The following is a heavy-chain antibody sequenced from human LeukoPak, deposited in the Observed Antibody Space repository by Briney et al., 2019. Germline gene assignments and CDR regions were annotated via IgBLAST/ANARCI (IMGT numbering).Heavy chain of an antibody. J-gene: IGHJ3*01. V-gene: IGHV1-69*05. CDR3: ARDGPSYYDRSGGALT. D-gene: IGHD3-22*01. CDR2: VIPIFGTA. CDR1: GGTLSSYV. Sequence: SVKVSCNASGGTLSSYVISWVRQAPGQGLEWMGRVIPIFGTANYAQKFRGRVTITTDESTTTAYMELSSLRSEDPAVYYCARDGPSYYDRSGGALTWGQGTMVTVSS.